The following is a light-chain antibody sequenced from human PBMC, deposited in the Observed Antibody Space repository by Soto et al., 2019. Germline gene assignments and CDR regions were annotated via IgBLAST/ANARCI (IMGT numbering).Light chain of an antibody. CDR2: RNN. CDR1: SSNIGSNY. Sequence: QSVLTQPPSAYGTPGQRVTISCSGSSSNIGSNYVYWHQQLPGTAPKLLIYRNNQRPSGVPDRFSGSKSGTSASLAISGLRSEDEADYYCAAWDDSLSGSYVFGTGTKVTVL. J-gene: IGLJ1*01. V-gene: IGLV1-47*01. CDR3: AAWDDSLSGSYV.